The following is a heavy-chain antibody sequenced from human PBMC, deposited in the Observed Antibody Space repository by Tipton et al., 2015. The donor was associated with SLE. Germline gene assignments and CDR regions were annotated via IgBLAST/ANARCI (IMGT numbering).Heavy chain of an antibody. V-gene: IGHV4-59*11. CDR3: ARDPRITSPIVFDY. Sequence: TLSLTCTVSGGSIISHYWSWIRQLPGKGLEWIGYIYYSGSTNYNPSLKSRVTISVDTSKNQFSLTLRSVTAADTAVYYCARDPRITSPIVFDYWGQGTLVTVSS. CDR2: IYYSGST. CDR1: GGSIISHY. J-gene: IGHJ4*02. D-gene: IGHD1-14*01.